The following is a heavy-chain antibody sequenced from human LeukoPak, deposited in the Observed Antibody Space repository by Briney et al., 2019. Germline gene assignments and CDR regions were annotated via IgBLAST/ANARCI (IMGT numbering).Heavy chain of an antibody. Sequence: PAASVKVSCKASGGTFSSYAISWVRQAPGQGLEWMGGIIPIFGTANYAQKFQGRVTITADKSTSTAYMELSSLRSEDTAVYYCARDRRTLEWYFDLWGRGTLVTVSS. CDR2: IIPIFGTA. CDR1: GGTFSSYA. V-gene: IGHV1-69*06. J-gene: IGHJ2*01. CDR3: ARDRRTLEWYFDL. D-gene: IGHD1-14*01.